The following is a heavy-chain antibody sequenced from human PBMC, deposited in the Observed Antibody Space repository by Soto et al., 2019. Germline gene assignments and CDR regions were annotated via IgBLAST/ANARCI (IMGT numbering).Heavy chain of an antibody. V-gene: IGHV4-30-2*01. J-gene: IGHJ5*02. CDR2: IYHSGST. CDR3: ARGWDSSPPNWFDP. CDR1: GGSISSGGYS. Sequence: SETLSLTCAVSGGSISSGGYSWSWIRQPPGKGLEWIGYIYHSGSTSYNPSLKSRVTISVDRSNNQFSLKLSSVTAADTAVYYCARGWDSSPPNWFDPWGQGTLVTVST. D-gene: IGHD6-13*01.